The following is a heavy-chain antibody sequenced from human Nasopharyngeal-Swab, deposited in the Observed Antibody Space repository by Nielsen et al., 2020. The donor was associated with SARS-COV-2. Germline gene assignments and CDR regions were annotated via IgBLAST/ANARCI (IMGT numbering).Heavy chain of an antibody. J-gene: IGHJ6*03. V-gene: IGHV1-69*13. CDR2: IIPIFGTA. CDR1: GGTFSSYA. CDR3: AILEWLLEQGGPYYYMDV. D-gene: IGHD3-3*01. Sequence: SVQVSCKASGGTFSSYAISWVRQAPAQGREWMGGIIPIFGTANYAQKFQGRVTITADESTSTAYMELSSLRSEDTAVYYCAILEWLLEQGGPYYYMDVWGKGTTVTVSS.